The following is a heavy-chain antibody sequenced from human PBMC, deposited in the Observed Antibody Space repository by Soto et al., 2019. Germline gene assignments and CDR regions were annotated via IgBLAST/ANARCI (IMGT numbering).Heavy chain of an antibody. CDR3: AKDFRSQCHDY. J-gene: IGHJ4*02. CDR2: INPSDGST. CDR1: GYTFTTYL. Sequence: ASVKVSCKASGYTFTTYLMHWVRQAPGQGLEWMGIINPSDGSTSYAQKFQGRVSMTRDTSTNTVYMELSSLRSEDTALYYCAKDFRSQCHDYWGQGTLVTVSS. V-gene: IGHV1-46*01. D-gene: IGHD6-19*01.